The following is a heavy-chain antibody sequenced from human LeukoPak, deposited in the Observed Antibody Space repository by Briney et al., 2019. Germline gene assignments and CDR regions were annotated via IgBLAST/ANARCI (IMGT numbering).Heavy chain of an antibody. D-gene: IGHD2-15*01. CDR2: IYTSGST. Sequence: SQTLSLTCTVSGGSISSGSYYWSWIRQPAGKGLEWIGRIYTSGSTNYNPSLKSRVTISVDTSKNQFSLRLSSVTAADTAVYYCARDRLEWDCSGGSCLRYNWFDPWGQGTLVTVSS. J-gene: IGHJ5*02. CDR3: ARDRLEWDCSGGSCLRYNWFDP. CDR1: GGSISSGSYY. V-gene: IGHV4-61*02.